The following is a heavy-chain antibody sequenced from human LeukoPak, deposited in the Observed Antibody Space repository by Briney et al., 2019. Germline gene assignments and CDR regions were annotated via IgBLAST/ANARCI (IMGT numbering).Heavy chain of an antibody. CDR1: GSTFTSYG. V-gene: IGHV1-18*04. CDR2: ISAYNGNT. CDR3: ARGGVVVAAGIIDY. D-gene: IGHD2-15*01. Sequence: RASVKVSCKASGSTFTSYGISWVRQAPGQGLEWMGWISAYNGNTNYAQKLQGRVTMTTDTSTSTAYMELRRLRSDDTAVYYCARGGVVVAAGIIDYWGQGTLVTVSS. J-gene: IGHJ4*02.